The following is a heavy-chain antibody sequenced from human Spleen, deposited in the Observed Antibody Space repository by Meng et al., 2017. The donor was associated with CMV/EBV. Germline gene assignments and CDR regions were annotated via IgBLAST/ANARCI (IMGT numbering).Heavy chain of an antibody. CDR3: ARAGADIVVVPAAIKKVGAVYYYYYGMDV. V-gene: IGHV1-18*01. D-gene: IGHD2-2*02. CDR2: ISAYNGNT. CDR1: GYTFTSYG. Sequence: ASVKVSCKASGYTFTSYGISWVRQAPGQGLEWMGWISAYNGNTNYAQKLQGRVTMTTDTSTSTAYMELRSLRSDDTAVYYCARAGADIVVVPAAIKKVGAVYYYYYGMDVWGQGTTVTVSS. J-gene: IGHJ6*02.